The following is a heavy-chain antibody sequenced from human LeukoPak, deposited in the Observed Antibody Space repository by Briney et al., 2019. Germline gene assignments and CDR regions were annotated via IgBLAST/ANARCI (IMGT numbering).Heavy chain of an antibody. CDR3: ARVGSGMATIGGPDY. CDR1: GGSISSYY. CDR2: IYYSGST. J-gene: IGHJ4*02. D-gene: IGHD5-24*01. V-gene: IGHV4-59*01. Sequence: SETLSLTCTVSGGSISSYYWSWIRQPPGKGLEWIGYIYYSGSTNSNPSLKSRLTISVDTSKNQFSLKMSSVAAADTAVYYCARVGSGMATIGGPDYWGQGTLVTVSS.